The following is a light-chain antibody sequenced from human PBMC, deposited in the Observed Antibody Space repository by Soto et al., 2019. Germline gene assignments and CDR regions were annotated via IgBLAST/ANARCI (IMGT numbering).Light chain of an antibody. CDR2: GAS. V-gene: IGKV3-15*01. Sequence: EIVMTQSPATLSVSPGERATLSCRASQSVSSNLAWYQQAPGQAPRLLIYGASTRATGIPARVSGSGSGTDFTLTISSLQSEDFAVYYCQQYNNWPPRWTFGQGTKVEIK. CDR3: QQYNNWPPRWT. CDR1: QSVSSN. J-gene: IGKJ1*01.